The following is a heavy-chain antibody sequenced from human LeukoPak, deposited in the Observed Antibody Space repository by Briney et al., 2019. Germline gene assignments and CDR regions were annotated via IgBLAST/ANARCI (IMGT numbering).Heavy chain of an antibody. CDR3: AKNAPYDFWSGYPGYFDY. Sequence: GGSLRLSCAASGFTFSSYGMSWVRQAPGKGLEWVSAISGSGGSTYYADSVKGRFTISRDNSKNTLYLQMNSLRAEDTAVYYCAKNAPYDFWSGYPGYFDYWGQGTLVTVSS. CDR2: ISGSGGST. J-gene: IGHJ4*02. D-gene: IGHD3-3*01. CDR1: GFTFSSYG. V-gene: IGHV3-23*01.